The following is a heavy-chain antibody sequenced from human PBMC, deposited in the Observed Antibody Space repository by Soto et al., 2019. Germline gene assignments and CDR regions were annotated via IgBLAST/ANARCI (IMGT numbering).Heavy chain of an antibody. J-gene: IGHJ4*02. CDR1: GLTFSNAW. V-gene: IGHV3-15*01. Sequence: EVQLVESGGDLVKPGGSLRLSCAASGLTFSNAWMTWVRQAPGKGLEWVGRIKSNTDGGALDYAAPLKGRFTISRDDSXGTLYLLLNSLKPEDTAVYYCAPRPAPYYADWSLDYWGQGTLVTVSS. CDR3: APRPAPYYADWSLDY. D-gene: IGHD3-16*01. CDR2: IKSNTDGGAL.